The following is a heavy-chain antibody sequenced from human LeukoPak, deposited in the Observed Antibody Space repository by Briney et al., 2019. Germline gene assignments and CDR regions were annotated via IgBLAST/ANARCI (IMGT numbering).Heavy chain of an antibody. V-gene: IGHV4-61*02. J-gene: IGHJ4*02. Sequence: SETLSLTCTVSGGSISSGSYYWSWIRQPAGKGLEWIGRIYTSGSTNYNPSLKSRVTISVDTSKNQFSLKLSSVTSADTAVYYCARGSLYDILTGYQQHFDYWGQGTLVTVSS. CDR2: IYTSGST. D-gene: IGHD3-9*01. CDR1: GGSISSGSYY. CDR3: ARGSLYDILTGYQQHFDY.